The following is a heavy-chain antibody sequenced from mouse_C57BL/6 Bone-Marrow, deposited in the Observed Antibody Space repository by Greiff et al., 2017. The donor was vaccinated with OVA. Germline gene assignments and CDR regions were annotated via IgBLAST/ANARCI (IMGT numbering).Heavy chain of an antibody. CDR2: IDPETGGT. CDR3: TRGYSNYYAMDD. D-gene: IGHD2-5*01. J-gene: IGHJ4*01. Sequence: VQLQQSGAELVRPGASVMLSCKASGYTFTDYEMHWVKQTPVHGLEWIGAIDPETGGTAYNQKFKGKAILTADKSSSTAYMELRSLTSEDSAVYYCTRGYSNYYAMDDWGQGTSVTVSS. CDR1: GYTFTDYE. V-gene: IGHV1-15*01.